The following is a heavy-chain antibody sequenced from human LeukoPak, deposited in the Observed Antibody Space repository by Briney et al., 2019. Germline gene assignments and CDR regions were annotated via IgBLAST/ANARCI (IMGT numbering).Heavy chain of an antibody. D-gene: IGHD2-15*01. J-gene: IGHJ4*02. V-gene: IGHV3-74*01. CDR1: GFTFSSYW. CDR3: ARVWALYCSGGSCSHDY. CDR2: INSDGSTT. Sequence: GGSLRLSCAASGFTFSSYWMHWVRQAPGKGLVWVSRINSDGSTTNYADSVKGRFTISRDNAKNTLYLQMNSLRAEDTAVYYCARVWALYCSGGSCSHDYWGQGTLVTVSS.